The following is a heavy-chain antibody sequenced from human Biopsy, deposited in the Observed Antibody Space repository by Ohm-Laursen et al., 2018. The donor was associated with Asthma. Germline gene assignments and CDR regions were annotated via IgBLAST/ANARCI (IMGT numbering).Heavy chain of an antibody. J-gene: IGHJ4*02. V-gene: IGHV3-30-3*01. CDR1: RFTYE. CDR2: ISYDGSSI. CDR3: ARHWNWGSFFDY. D-gene: IGHD7-27*01. Sequence: SLRLSCAASRFTYEMHWVRQAPGKGLEWVAVISYDGSSIYYADSVKGRFTISRDNSKNTLSLQMNSLTAADTAVFYCARHWNWGSFFDYWGQGMLVTVSS.